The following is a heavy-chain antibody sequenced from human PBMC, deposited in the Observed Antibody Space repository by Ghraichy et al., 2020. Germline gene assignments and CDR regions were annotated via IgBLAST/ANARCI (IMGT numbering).Heavy chain of an antibody. Sequence: ASVKVSCKASGYTFTSYGISWGRQAPGQGLEWMGWISVYNGNTNYAQKFQGRVTMTRDTSPSTADMELRSLRSDDTAVYYCASDSGSDADVDIWGQGTMVSASS. J-gene: IGHJ3*02. D-gene: IGHD1-26*01. CDR3: ASDSGSDADVDI. CDR1: GYTFTSYG. V-gene: IGHV1-18*04. CDR2: ISVYNGNT.